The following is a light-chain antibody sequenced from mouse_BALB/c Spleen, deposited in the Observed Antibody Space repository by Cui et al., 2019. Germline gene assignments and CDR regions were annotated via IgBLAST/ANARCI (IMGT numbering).Light chain of an antibody. V-gene: IGKV19-93*01. CDR1: QDINKY. J-gene: IGKJ1*01. CDR3: RQYDNLWT. Sequence: DIQMTQSTSSLSASLGGKVTITCKESQDINKYIAWYKHKPAKGPRLLIHYPSSLQPGIPSRFSGSGSGIDYSFSISNLAPEDIATYYCRQYDNLWTFGGGTKLEIK. CDR2: YPS.